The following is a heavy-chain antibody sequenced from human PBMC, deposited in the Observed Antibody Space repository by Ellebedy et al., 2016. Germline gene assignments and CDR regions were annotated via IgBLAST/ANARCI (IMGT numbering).Heavy chain of an antibody. Sequence: SETLSLXCTVSGGSVSSGSYYWSWIRQPPGKGLEWIGYIYYSGSTNYNPSLKSRVTISVDTSKNQFSLKLSSVTAADTAVYYCARYGEYAGAGDYYYYGMDVWGQGTTVTVSS. D-gene: IGHD3-10*01. CDR3: ARYGEYAGAGDYYYYGMDV. J-gene: IGHJ6*02. CDR2: IYYSGST. V-gene: IGHV4-61*01. CDR1: GGSVSSGSYY.